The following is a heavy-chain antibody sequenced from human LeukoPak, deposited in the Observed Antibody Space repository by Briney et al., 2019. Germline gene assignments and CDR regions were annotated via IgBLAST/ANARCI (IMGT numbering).Heavy chain of an antibody. CDR1: GYTLTELS. J-gene: IGHJ4*02. CDR3: AKRTPYYDILTGYYYFDY. V-gene: IGHV1-24*01. D-gene: IGHD3-9*01. Sequence: ASVKVSCKVSGYTLTELSMHWVRQAPGKGLEWMGGFDPEDGETIYAQKFQGRVTMTEDTSTDTAYMELSSLRSEDTAVYYCAKRTPYYDILTGYYYFDYRGQGTLVTVSS. CDR2: FDPEDGET.